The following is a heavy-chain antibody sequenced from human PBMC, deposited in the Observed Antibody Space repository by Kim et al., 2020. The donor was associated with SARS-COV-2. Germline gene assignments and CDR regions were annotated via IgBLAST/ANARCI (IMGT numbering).Heavy chain of an antibody. D-gene: IGHD5-12*01. CDR3: ARQGGVATIQAGSGAWFDS. J-gene: IGHJ5*01. CDR2: IYYTGRV. CDR1: GDSISGDY. V-gene: IGHV4-59*08. Sequence: SETLSLTCTVSGDSISGDYWSWIRQPPGKALEWIGYIYYTGRVKYNPSLKSRVTISVDRSKNQFSLKLTSVTATDTAIYYCARQGGVATIQAGSGAWFDSWGQGTLVTVSS.